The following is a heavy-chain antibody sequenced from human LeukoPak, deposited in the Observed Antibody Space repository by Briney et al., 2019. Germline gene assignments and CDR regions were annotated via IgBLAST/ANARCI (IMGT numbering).Heavy chain of an antibody. CDR3: AGEENSSCYDY. CDR1: GGSFSDYQ. Sequence: SETLPLTCAVPGGSFSDYQWTWIRQSPGKGLEWIGDVSHSGSTTYNPSLRGRITISIDTSKNQFSLKLRSVTAADTAVYYCAGEENSSCYDYWGQGTLVTVSS. CDR2: VSHSGST. D-gene: IGHD6-13*01. V-gene: IGHV4-34*01. J-gene: IGHJ4*02.